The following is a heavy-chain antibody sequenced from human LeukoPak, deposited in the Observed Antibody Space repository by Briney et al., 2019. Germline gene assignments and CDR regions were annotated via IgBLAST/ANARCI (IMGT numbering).Heavy chain of an antibody. Sequence: ASVTVSCKASGYTFTSYDINWVRQAPGQGLEWMGWMNPNSGNTAYAQKFQGRVTMTRNNSISTEYMELSSLRSEDTAVYYCAMIRGVPYYYCYYGMDVWGQGTTVTVSS. CDR1: GYTFTSYD. CDR3: AMIRGVPYYYCYYGMDV. D-gene: IGHD3-10*01. CDR2: MNPNSGNT. V-gene: IGHV1-8*01. J-gene: IGHJ6*02.